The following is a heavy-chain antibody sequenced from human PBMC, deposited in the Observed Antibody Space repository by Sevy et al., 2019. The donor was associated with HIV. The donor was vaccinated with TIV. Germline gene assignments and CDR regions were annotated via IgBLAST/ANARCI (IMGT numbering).Heavy chain of an antibody. J-gene: IGHJ4*02. CDR2: INPNSGDT. Sequence: ASVKVSCKASGFTFTDYYIHWVRQAPGQGLEWMGWINPNSGDTNYAQNFQGRVTMTRDTSISTASMDLSTLRSDDTAVYYCARSDSCGWNDYWGQGTLVTVSS. D-gene: IGHD6-19*01. CDR3: ARSDSCGWNDY. V-gene: IGHV1-2*02. CDR1: GFTFTDYY.